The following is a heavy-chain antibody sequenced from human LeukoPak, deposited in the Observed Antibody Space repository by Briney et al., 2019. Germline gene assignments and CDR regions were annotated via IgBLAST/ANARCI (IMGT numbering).Heavy chain of an antibody. CDR2: ISVGSIT. V-gene: IGHV3-23*01. CDR1: GFTFSSYA. CDR3: AKHLAYSRQSPDY. D-gene: IGHD6-13*01. Sequence: PGGSLRLSCAASGFTFSSYAMSSVRQAPGKGLELVSAISVGSITYYADSVKGRFTISRDNSKNTLYLQMNSLRDEDTAVYYCAKHLAYSRQSPDYWGQGTLVTVSS. J-gene: IGHJ4*02.